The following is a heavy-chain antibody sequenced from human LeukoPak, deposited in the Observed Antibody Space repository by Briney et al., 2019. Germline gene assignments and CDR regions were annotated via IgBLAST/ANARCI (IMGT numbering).Heavy chain of an antibody. Sequence: GGSLRLSCSASGFSFSDYDMNWVRQAPGKGLEWVSAISGRSSHIYYGESVKGRFTISRDNAKNSLYLQMDSLGVEDTAVYYCGRAFPPLRTSSAGDLWGQGTLVIASS. CDR3: GRAFPPLRTSSAGDL. J-gene: IGHJ1*01. V-gene: IGHV3-21*01. D-gene: IGHD3-16*01. CDR2: ISGRSSHI. CDR1: GFSFSDYD.